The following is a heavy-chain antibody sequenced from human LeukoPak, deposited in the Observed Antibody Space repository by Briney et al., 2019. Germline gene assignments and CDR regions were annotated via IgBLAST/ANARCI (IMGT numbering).Heavy chain of an antibody. CDR2: ISGSGGST. CDR1: VFTFSSYA. CDR3: AKDRPLSMEYPPWYFDY. J-gene: IGHJ4*02. D-gene: IGHD2/OR15-2a*01. V-gene: IGHV3-23*01. Sequence: GGSLRLSCAASVFTFSSYAMGWVRQAPGKGLEWVSAISGSGGSTYYADSVKDRFTISRDNSKNTLYLQKNSLRAEDTATFYCAKDRPLSMEYPPWYFDYWGQGTLVTVSS.